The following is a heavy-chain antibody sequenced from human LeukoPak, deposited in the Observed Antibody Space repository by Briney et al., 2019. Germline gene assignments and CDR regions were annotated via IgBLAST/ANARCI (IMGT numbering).Heavy chain of an antibody. CDR1: GFTFSSYG. CDR3: ASLVAARGGGGWPQHIDY. V-gene: IGHV3-23*01. J-gene: IGHJ4*02. D-gene: IGHD6-19*01. CDR2: ISGSGGST. Sequence: PGGSLRLSCAASGFTFSSYGMSWVRQAPGKGLEWVSAISGSGGSTYYADSVKGRVTITRDNSKNTLYLQLNSLSAEDTAVYYCASLVAARGGGGWPQHIDYWGQGTLVSVSS.